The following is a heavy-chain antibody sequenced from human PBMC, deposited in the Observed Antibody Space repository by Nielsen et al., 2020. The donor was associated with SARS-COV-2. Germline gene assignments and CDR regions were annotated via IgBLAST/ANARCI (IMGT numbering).Heavy chain of an antibody. V-gene: IGHV1-18*04. Sequence: ASVKVSCKASGYTFTGYYMHWVRQAPGQGLEWMGWISAYNGNTNYAQKLQGRVTMTTDTSTSTAYMELRSLRSDDTAVYYCARDSGWQPTDYWGQGTLVTVSS. CDR3: ARDSGWQPTDY. CDR1: GYTFTGYY. J-gene: IGHJ4*02. CDR2: ISAYNGNT. D-gene: IGHD3-10*01.